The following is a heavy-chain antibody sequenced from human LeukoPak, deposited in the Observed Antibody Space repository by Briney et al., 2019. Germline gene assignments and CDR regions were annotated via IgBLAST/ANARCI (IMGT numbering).Heavy chain of an antibody. Sequence: ASVKVSCKASGYTFTGYYLHRVRQAPGQGLEWMGWINPSSGDTNYAQKFQGRVTMTRDTSISTAYMELSRLRSDDTAVYYCAAYDILTGQSIDYWGQGTLVTVSS. D-gene: IGHD3-9*01. CDR3: AAYDILTGQSIDY. V-gene: IGHV1-2*02. CDR1: GYTFTGYY. CDR2: INPSSGDT. J-gene: IGHJ4*02.